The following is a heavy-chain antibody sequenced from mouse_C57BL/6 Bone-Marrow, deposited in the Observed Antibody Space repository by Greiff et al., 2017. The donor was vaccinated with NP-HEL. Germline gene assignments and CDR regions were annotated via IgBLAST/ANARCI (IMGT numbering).Heavy chain of an antibody. CDR2: ISYDGSN. Sequence: EVKLMESGPGLVKPSQSLSLTCSVTGYSITSGYYWNWIRQFPGNKLEWMGYISYDGSNNYNPSLKNRISITRDTSKNQFFLKLNSVTTEDTATYYCASANDGYHREMDYWGQGTSVTVSS. V-gene: IGHV3-6*01. CDR3: ASANDGYHREMDY. CDR1: GYSITSGYY. J-gene: IGHJ4*01. D-gene: IGHD2-3*01.